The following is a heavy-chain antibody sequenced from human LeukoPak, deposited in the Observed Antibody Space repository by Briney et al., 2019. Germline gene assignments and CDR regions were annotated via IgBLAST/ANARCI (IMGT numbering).Heavy chain of an antibody. CDR1: GLTFGFYA. V-gene: IGHV3-21*01. D-gene: IGHD2-21*01. J-gene: IGHJ5*02. CDR3: AKNVESKTLIRRSWFDP. CDR2: RTSGSNYI. Sequence: GRSLRISCTASGLTFGFYAINWVCQGTSYIPYWFSTRTSGSNYIYYADSVKGRFTISRDNAKGSLYLQMSSLRAEDTAVYYCAKNVESKTLIRRSWFDPWGQGTLVTVSS.